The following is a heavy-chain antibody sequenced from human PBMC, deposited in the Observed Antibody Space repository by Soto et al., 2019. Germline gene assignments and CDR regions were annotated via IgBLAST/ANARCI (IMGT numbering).Heavy chain of an antibody. V-gene: IGHV3-43D*03. CDR3: AKAQSLEQYSSSWPIDY. J-gene: IGHJ4*02. CDR2: ISWDGGST. D-gene: IGHD6-13*01. Sequence: GGSLRLSCAASGFTFDDYAMHWVRQAPGKGLEWVSLISWDGGSTYYADSVKGRFTISRDNSKNSLYLQMNSLRAEDTALYYCAKAQSLEQYSSSWPIDYWGQGTLVTVSS. CDR1: GFTFDDYA.